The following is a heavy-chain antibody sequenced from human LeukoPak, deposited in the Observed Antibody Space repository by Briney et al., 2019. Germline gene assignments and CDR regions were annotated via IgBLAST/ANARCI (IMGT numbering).Heavy chain of an antibody. Sequence: SETLSLTCTVSGGSISSGGYYWSWIRQHPGKGLEWIGYIYYSGSTYSNPSLKSRVTISEDTSKNQFSLKLSAVTAADTGVYDCGSGVTGYYKGVLYYWGQGTLVTVSS. CDR1: GGSISSGGYY. CDR3: GSGVTGYYKGVLYY. V-gene: IGHV4-31*03. CDR2: IYYSGST. J-gene: IGHJ4*02. D-gene: IGHD3-9*01.